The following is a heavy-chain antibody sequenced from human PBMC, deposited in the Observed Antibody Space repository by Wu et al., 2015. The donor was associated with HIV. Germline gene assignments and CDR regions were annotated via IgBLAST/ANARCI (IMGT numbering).Heavy chain of an antibody. CDR2: MNPNSGNT. V-gene: IGHV1-8*01. CDR3: ARGTKPSRYYYASGSPYDY. D-gene: IGHD3-10*01. CDR1: GYTFNNYD. Sequence: QVQLVQSGAEVKKPGASVKVSCKTSGYTFNNYDINWVQQATGQGLEWMGWMNPNSGNTGYAQKFQGRVTMTRNASIGTAYMELSSLRSEDTAVYFCARGTKPSRYYYASGSPYDYWGQGTLVTVSS. J-gene: IGHJ4*02.